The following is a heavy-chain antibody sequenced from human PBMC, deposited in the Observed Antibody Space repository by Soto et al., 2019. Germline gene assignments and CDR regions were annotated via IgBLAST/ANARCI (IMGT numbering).Heavy chain of an antibody. CDR3: ARGLILWFGELSRRGGYYYYMDV. CDR1: GGFFSRYQ. Sequence: QVQLQQGGAGLLKPSETLAPTCAVLGGFFSRYQWTWIRQAPGKGLEWIGKNNDSGNINYNPSLKSRVTILLDTPKKQISLKLSSVTAADSAVYYCARGLILWFGELSRRGGYYYYMDVWGKGTTVTVSS. J-gene: IGHJ6*03. V-gene: IGHV4-34*01. CDR2: NNDSGNI. D-gene: IGHD3-10*01.